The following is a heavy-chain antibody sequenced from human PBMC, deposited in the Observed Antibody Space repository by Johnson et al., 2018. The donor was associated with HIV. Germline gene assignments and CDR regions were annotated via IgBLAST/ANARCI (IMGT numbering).Heavy chain of an antibody. J-gene: IGHJ3*02. Sequence: QVHLVESGGGVVQPGGSLRLSCAASGFTFSSYGMHWVRQAPGKGLEWVAFIRYDGSNKYYADSVKGRFTISRDNSKNTLYLQMNSLRAEDTAVYYCAKAGYSSGWYRVLYSNDAFDIWGQGTMVTVSS. V-gene: IGHV3-30*02. CDR3: AKAGYSSGWYRVLYSNDAFDI. CDR2: IRYDGSNK. CDR1: GFTFSSYG. D-gene: IGHD6-19*01.